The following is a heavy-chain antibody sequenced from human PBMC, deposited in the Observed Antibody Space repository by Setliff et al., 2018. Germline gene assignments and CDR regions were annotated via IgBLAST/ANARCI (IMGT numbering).Heavy chain of an antibody. Sequence: GASVKVSCKASGYTFTSYDINWVRQATGQGLEWMGWMNPNSGNTGYAQKFQGRVTITRNTSISTAYMELSSLRSEDTAVYYCARSGGGYDFWSGYLVSHYYYYYYMDVWGKGPTVTVSS. J-gene: IGHJ6*03. D-gene: IGHD3-3*01. V-gene: IGHV1-8*03. CDR3: ARSGGGYDFWSGYLVSHYYYYYYMDV. CDR2: MNPNSGNT. CDR1: GYTFTSYD.